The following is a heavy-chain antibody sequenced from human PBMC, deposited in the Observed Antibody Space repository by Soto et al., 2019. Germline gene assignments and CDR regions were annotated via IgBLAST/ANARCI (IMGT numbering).Heavy chain of an antibody. CDR1: GGSISSYY. Sequence: QVQLQESGPGLVKPSETLSLTCTVSGGSISSYYWSWIRQPPGKGLEWIGYIYYSGSTNYNPSLKRRVTISVDTSKNQFSLKLSSVTAADTAVYYCARGRNWDREWYFDLWGRGTLVTVSS. D-gene: IGHD7-27*01. CDR3: ARGRNWDREWYFDL. V-gene: IGHV4-59*01. CDR2: IYYSGST. J-gene: IGHJ2*01.